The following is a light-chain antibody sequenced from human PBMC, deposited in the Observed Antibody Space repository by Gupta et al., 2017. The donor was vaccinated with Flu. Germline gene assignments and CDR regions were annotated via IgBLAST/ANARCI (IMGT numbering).Light chain of an antibody. CDR2: WAA. CDR3: QQYIDNPYT. CDR1: QSLLYTSNNKNS. Sequence: IVMTQSPDSLAVSLGERATINCKSSQSLLYTSNNKNSLSWFQQRTGQPPKLLIYWAATRESGGPDRSSGSGSGTEVTPTISSLQAEDGSVGYCQQYIDNPYTFGQGTKVDIK. J-gene: IGKJ1*01. V-gene: IGKV4-1*01.